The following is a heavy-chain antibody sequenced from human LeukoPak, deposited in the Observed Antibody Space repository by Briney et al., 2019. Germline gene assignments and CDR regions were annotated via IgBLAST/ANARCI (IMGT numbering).Heavy chain of an antibody. CDR1: GFTFSSYE. D-gene: IGHD5-12*01. CDR3: ARVGLDRRGYSGYESFDY. CDR2: ISSSGSTI. V-gene: IGHV3-48*03. J-gene: IGHJ4*02. Sequence: GGSLRLSCAASGFTFSSYEMNWVRQAPGKGLEWVSYISSSGSTIYYADSVKGRFTISRDNAKNSLYLQINSLRAEDTAVYYCARVGLDRRGYSGYESFDYWGQGTLVTVSS.